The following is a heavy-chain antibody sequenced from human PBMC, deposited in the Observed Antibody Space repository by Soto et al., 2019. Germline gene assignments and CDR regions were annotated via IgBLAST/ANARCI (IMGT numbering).Heavy chain of an antibody. V-gene: IGHV2-5*01. CDR1: GFSLSTSGVG. J-gene: IGHJ4*02. D-gene: IGHD4-17*01. CDR3: AHRRPGLPKTYYFDY. CDR2: IYWNDDK. Sequence: SGPTLVKPTQTLTLTCTFSGFSLSTSGVGVGWIRQPPGKALEWLALIYWNDDKRYSPSLKSRLTITKDTSKNQVVLTMTNMDPVDTATYYCAHRRPGLPKTYYFDYWGQGTLVTVSS.